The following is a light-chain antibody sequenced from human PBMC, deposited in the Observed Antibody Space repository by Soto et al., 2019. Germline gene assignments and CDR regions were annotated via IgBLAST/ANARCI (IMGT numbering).Light chain of an antibody. J-gene: IGKJ4*01. CDR3: QQRSNWPLT. V-gene: IGKV3-11*01. CDR2: DAS. Sequence: EIVLTQSPATLSLSPGERATLSCRASQSVSSYLAWYQQKPGQAPRLLIYDASNRGTDIPSRFSGSGSGTDFTFTISSLEPEDFAVYYCQQRSNWPLTFGGGTKVEIK. CDR1: QSVSSY.